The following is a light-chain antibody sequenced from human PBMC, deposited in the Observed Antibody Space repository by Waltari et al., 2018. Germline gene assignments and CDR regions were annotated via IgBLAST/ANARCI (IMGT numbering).Light chain of an antibody. CDR2: DAS. CDR3: QHRSNWPPA. CDR1: QSVSSY. J-gene: IGKJ4*01. V-gene: IGKV3-11*01. Sequence: EIVFTQSPATLSLSRGERATLSCSASQSVSSYLTWYQQKPGQAPRLLIYDASNRATGVPARFSGSGSGTDFTLTISSLEPEDFAVYYCQHRSNWPPAFGGGTNVEIK.